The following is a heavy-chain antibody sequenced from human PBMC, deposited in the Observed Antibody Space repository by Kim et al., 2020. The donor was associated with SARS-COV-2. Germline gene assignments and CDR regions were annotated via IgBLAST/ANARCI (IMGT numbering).Heavy chain of an antibody. CDR3: ARGEVVRFVFTAPLYYYYGMEV. V-gene: IGHV3-30*04. D-gene: IGHD2-15*01. CDR1: GFTFSSYA. J-gene: IGHJ6*02. CDR2: ISYDGSNK. Sequence: GGSLRLSCAASGFTFSSYAMHWVRQAPGKGLEWVAVISYDGSNKYYADSVKGRFNISRDNSKNTLYLQMNSLRAEDTAVYYCARGEVVRFVFTAPLYYYYGMEVWGQGTTVTVSS.